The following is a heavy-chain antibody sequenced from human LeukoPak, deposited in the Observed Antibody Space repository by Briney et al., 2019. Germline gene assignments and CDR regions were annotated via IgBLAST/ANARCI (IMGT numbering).Heavy chain of an antibody. V-gene: IGHV1-8*01. D-gene: IGHD4-23*01. CDR3: ARDYGGSSGWFDP. J-gene: IGHJ5*02. CDR1: GYTFTSYD. CDR2: MSPNSDNT. Sequence: AXXKVFCKASGYTFTSYDINWVRQATGQGLELMGWMSPNSDNTGYAQKFQGRVTFTRDTSISTAYMELRSLTSEDTAVYYCARDYGGSSGWFDPWGQGTLVTVSS.